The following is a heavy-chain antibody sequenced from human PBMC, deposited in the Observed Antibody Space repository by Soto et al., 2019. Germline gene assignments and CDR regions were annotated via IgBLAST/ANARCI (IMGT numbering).Heavy chain of an antibody. V-gene: IGHV1-2*04. D-gene: IGHD6-25*01. CDR3: ARVATNSYSSEPYGMDV. CDR2: INPNSGGT. CDR1: GYTFTGYY. Sequence: GASVKVSCKASGYTFTGYYMHWVRQAPGQGLEWMGWINPNSGGTNYAQKFQGWVTMTRDTSISTAYMELSRLRSDDTAVYYCARVATNSYSSEPYGMDVWGQGTTVTVSS. J-gene: IGHJ6*02.